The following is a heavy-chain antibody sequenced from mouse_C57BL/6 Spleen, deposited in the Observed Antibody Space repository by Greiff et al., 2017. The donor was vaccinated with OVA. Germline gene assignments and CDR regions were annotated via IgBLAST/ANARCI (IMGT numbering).Heavy chain of an antibody. D-gene: IGHD1-1*01. J-gene: IGHJ4*01. Sequence: QVQLQQPGAELVMPGASVKLSCKASGYTFTSYWMHWVKQRPGQGLEWIGEIDPSDSYTNYNQKFKGKSTLTVDKSSSTAYMQLSSVTSEDSAVYYCARSSHYYGSSYGAMDYWGQGTSVTVSS. CDR2: IDPSDSYT. V-gene: IGHV1-69*01. CDR1: GYTFTSYW. CDR3: ARSSHYYGSSYGAMDY.